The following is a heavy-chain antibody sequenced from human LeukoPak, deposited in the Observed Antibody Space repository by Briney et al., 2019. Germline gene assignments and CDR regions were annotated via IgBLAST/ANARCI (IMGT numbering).Heavy chain of an antibody. V-gene: IGHV3-15*01. J-gene: IGHJ4*02. D-gene: IGHD2-8*01. CDR1: GFTFSHAW. Sequence: NPGGSLRLSCAASGFTFSHAWMSWVRQGPGKGLEWVGLIKSKTDGGTTDYAAPVKGRFTISRDDSKNTLYLQINSLKTEDTAVYYCAILGYCTNGVCPTHYCWGQGTLVTASS. CDR2: IKSKTDGGTT. CDR3: AILGYCTNGVCPTHYC.